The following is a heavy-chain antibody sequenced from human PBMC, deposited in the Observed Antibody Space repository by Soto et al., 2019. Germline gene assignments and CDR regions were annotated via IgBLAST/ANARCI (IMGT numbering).Heavy chain of an antibody. CDR3: ARVSGWRIGGFGGAFDI. CDR1: GFTFSSYE. Sequence: SCAASGFTFSSYEMNWVRQAPGKGLEWVSYISSSGSTIYYADSVKGRFTISRDNAKNSLYLQMNSLRAEDTAVYYCARVSGWRIGGFGGAFDIWGQGTMVTVSS. V-gene: IGHV3-48*03. CDR2: ISSSGSTI. J-gene: IGHJ3*02. D-gene: IGHD3-16*01.